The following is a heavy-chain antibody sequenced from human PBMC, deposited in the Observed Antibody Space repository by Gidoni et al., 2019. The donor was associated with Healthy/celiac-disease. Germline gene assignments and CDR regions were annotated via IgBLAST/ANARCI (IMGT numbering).Heavy chain of an antibody. Sequence: HVTLRESGPALANPTHTLTLTCTFSVFYLSTRGLCASWIRQPPGQALEWLALIDWDDDKYYSTSLKTRLTISKDTSKNKVVLTKTNMDPVDTTAYYCARIMKGYSGYDSDAFDIWGQGTMVTVSS. CDR3: ARIMKGYSGYDSDAFDI. V-gene: IGHV2-70*01. D-gene: IGHD5-12*01. J-gene: IGHJ3*02. CDR1: VFYLSTRGLC. CDR2: IDWDDDK.